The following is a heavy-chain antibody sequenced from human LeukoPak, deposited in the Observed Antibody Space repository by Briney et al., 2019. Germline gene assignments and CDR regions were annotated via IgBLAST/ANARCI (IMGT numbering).Heavy chain of an antibody. CDR1: GGSISNYY. J-gene: IGHJ4*02. D-gene: IGHD1-26*01. V-gene: IGHV4-59*01. CDR3: VREGGSSSFDY. CDR2: IYYSGST. Sequence: SETLSLTCTVSGGSISNYYWNWIRQAPEKTPEWIGYIYYSGSTNYNPSLKSRVTISVDTSKNQFSLKLSSVTAADTAVYYCVREGGSSSFDYWGQGTLVTVSS.